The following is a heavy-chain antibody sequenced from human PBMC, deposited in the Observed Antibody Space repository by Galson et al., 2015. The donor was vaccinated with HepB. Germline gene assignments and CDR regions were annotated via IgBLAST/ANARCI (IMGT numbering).Heavy chain of an antibody. J-gene: IGHJ3*02. V-gene: IGHV4-59*08. D-gene: IGHD3-22*01. Sequence: QVQLQESGSGLVKPSETLSLTCTVSGGSISSYYWSWIRQPPGKGLEWIGYIYYSGSTNYNPSLKSRVTISVDTSKNQFTLKLSSVTAADTAVYYCARPRLRPTITMIVVPHAFDIWGQGTMVTVSS. CDR1: GGSISSYY. CDR2: IYYSGST. CDR3: ARPRLRPTITMIVVPHAFDI.